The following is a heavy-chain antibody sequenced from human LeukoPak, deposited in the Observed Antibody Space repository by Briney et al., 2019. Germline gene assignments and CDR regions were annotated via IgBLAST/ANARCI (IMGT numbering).Heavy chain of an antibody. J-gene: IGHJ4*02. CDR3: ARRYCSSTSCLLDY. Sequence: GGSLRLSCAASGFTFSSYEMNWVRQAPGKGLEWLSYISSSGSTIYYADSVKGRFTISRDNAKNSLYLQMNSLRAEDTAVYYCARRYCSSTSCLLDYWGQGTLVTVSS. CDR1: GFTFSSYE. CDR2: ISSSGSTI. V-gene: IGHV3-48*03. D-gene: IGHD2-2*01.